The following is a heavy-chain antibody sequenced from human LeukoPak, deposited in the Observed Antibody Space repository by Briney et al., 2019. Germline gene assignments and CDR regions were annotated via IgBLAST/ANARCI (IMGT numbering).Heavy chain of an antibody. D-gene: IGHD4-17*01. Sequence: PGGSLRLSCAASGFTVSRNYMNWVRQAPGKGLEWVSVIYSGGKTYYADSVKGRFTISRDNAKNSLYLQMNSLRAEDTALYYCAKGRGTTVTRGAFDIWGQGTMVTVSS. CDR3: AKGRGTTVTRGAFDI. J-gene: IGHJ3*02. V-gene: IGHV3-53*05. CDR1: GFTVSRNY. CDR2: IYSGGKT.